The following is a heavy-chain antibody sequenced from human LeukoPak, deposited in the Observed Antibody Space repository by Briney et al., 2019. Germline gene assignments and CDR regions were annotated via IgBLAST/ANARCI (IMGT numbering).Heavy chain of an antibody. J-gene: IGHJ6*03. D-gene: IGHD3-3*01. CDR1: GYSFTSYW. Sequence: GESLKISCKGSGYSFTSYWIGWVRQMPGKGLEWMGIIYPGDSDTRYSPSFQGQVTISADKSISTAYLQWSSLKASDTAMYYCARHIGTIFGVVTPIRSDYYYYYMDVWGKGTTVTVSS. CDR3: ARHIGTIFGVVTPIRSDYYYYYMDV. V-gene: IGHV5-51*01. CDR2: IYPGDSDT.